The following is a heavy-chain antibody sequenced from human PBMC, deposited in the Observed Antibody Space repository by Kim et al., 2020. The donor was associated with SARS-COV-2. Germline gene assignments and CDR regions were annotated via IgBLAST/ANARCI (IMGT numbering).Heavy chain of an antibody. V-gene: IGHV3-7*01. D-gene: IGHD2-2*01. CDR1: GFTFGSYW. CDR2: VDQDGTEK. Sequence: GGSLRLSCVVSGFTFGSYWMSWVRQAPGKGLEWVANVDQDGTEKHYVDSVRGRFTISKDNAKNSLSLQMSRLTGEDTAVYFCARGVPEAPDAFDVWGQG. CDR3: ARGVPEAPDAFDV. J-gene: IGHJ3*01.